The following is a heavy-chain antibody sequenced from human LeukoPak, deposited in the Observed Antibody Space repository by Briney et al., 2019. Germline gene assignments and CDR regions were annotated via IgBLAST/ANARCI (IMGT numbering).Heavy chain of an antibody. J-gene: IGHJ4*02. V-gene: IGHV1-2*06. D-gene: IGHD1-26*01. CDR2: INHKRGGT. CDR1: GYTFTGYY. CDR3: AREGIVGATNLDY. Sequence: PAAAVKVSCKASGYTFTGYYIHGVRQAPGQGLEGMGRINHKRGGTNYARKFQGRVTMTRDTSISTAYMELSRVRSDDTAVYYCAREGIVGATNLDYWGQGTLVTVSS.